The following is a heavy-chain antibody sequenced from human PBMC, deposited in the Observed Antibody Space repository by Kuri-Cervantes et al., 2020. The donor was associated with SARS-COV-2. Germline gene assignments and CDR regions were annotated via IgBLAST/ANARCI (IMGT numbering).Heavy chain of an antibody. D-gene: IGHD5-24*01. V-gene: IGHV3-48*03. J-gene: IGHJ2*01. Sequence: LSLTCAASGFTFSSYEMHWVRQAPGKGLEWVSYISSSGSAIYYADSVKGRFTISSDNAKNSLYLQMNSLRDEDTAVYYCARESRDAYNLGSFDLWGRGTLVTVSS. CDR2: ISSSGSAI. CDR3: ARESRDAYNLGSFDL. CDR1: GFTFSSYE.